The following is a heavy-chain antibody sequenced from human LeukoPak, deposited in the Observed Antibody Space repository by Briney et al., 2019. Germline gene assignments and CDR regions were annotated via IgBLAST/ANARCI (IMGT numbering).Heavy chain of an antibody. V-gene: IGHV3-30*02. D-gene: IGHD6-13*01. J-gene: IGHJ4*02. Sequence: HPGGSLRLSCAASGFTFSSYGMHWVRQAPGKGLEWVAVIRYDGSNKYYADSVKGRFTISRDNSKNTLYLQMNSLRAEDTAVYYCAKVMRQPFYYFDYWGQGTLVTVSS. CDR2: IRYDGSNK. CDR3: AKVMRQPFYYFDY. CDR1: GFTFSSYG.